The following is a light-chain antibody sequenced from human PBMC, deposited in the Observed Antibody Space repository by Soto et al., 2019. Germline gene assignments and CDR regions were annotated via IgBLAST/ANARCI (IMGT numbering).Light chain of an antibody. CDR2: GAS. Sequence: DIQMTQSPSSLSASVGDRVTITCRASQSISRNLNWYHQKPGTAPKLLMFGASTLQSGVPSRFSGSGSGTDFTLTITSLQPEDFATYYCQQSYNTPRTFGQGTKVDIK. J-gene: IGKJ1*01. CDR1: QSISRN. CDR3: QQSYNTPRT. V-gene: IGKV1-39*01.